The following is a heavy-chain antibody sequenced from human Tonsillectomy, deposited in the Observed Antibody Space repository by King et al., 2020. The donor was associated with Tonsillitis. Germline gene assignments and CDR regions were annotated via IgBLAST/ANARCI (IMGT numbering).Heavy chain of an antibody. D-gene: IGHD4-17*01. CDR3: ARVTTLDYGDYVDY. CDR2: ISRSGSYR. Sequence: QVQLVESGGGLVKPGGSLRLSCAASGFIFSDNHMNWIRQAPGKGLEWISFISRSGSYRYYADSVTGRLTVSRDNAKKSLYLQMDSLRADDTAVYYCARVTTLDYGDYVDYWGQGTLVTVSS. CDR1: GFIFSDNH. J-gene: IGHJ4*02. V-gene: IGHV3-11*01.